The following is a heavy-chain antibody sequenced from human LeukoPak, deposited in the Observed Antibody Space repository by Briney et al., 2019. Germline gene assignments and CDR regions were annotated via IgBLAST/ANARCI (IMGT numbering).Heavy chain of an antibody. Sequence: ASVKVSCKASGYTFTSYDINWVRQATGQGLEWMGGIIPIFGTANYAQKFQGRVTITTDESTSTAYMELSSLRSEDTAVYYCARGKYCRSTSCLNWFDPWGQGTLVTVSS. CDR2: IIPIFGTA. V-gene: IGHV1-69*05. D-gene: IGHD2-2*01. CDR3: ARGKYCRSTSCLNWFDP. CDR1: GYTFTSYD. J-gene: IGHJ5*02.